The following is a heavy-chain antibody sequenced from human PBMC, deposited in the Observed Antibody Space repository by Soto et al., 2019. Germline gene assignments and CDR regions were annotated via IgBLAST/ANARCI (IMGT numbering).Heavy chain of an antibody. D-gene: IGHD4-17*01. J-gene: IGHJ3*02. CDR2: ISSSSSYI. CDR3: ARYGDYYAFDI. V-gene: IGHV3-21*01. CDR1: GFTFSSYS. Sequence: EVQLVESGGGLVKPGGSLRLSCAASGFTFSSYSMNWVSKAPGKGLEWVSSISSSSSYIYYADSVKGRFTISRDNAKNSLYLQMNSLRAEDTAVYYCARYGDYYAFDIWGQGTMVTVSS.